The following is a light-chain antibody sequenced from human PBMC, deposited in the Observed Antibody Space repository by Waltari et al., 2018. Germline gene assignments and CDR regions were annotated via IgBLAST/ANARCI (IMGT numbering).Light chain of an antibody. CDR3: CSYAGASTHVV. V-gene: IGLV2-23*02. J-gene: IGLJ2*01. CDR2: EFT. CDR1: SSDVGGYTL. Sequence: QSALTQPAPVSGSPGPSITISCTGTSSDVGGYTLVSWYQQHPGKAPNLMNYEFTKRPSGVSNRFSGSKSGNTASLTISGLQAEDESDYYCCSYAGASTHVVFGGGTKVTVL.